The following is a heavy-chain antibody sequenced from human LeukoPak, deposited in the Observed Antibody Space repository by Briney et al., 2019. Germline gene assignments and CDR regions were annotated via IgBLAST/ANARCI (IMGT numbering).Heavy chain of an antibody. V-gene: IGHV1-69*05. CDR1: GGTFSSYA. D-gene: IGHD3-22*01. CDR3: ARAHHYYDSSGYPGLFDY. CDR2: VIPIFGTA. J-gene: IGHJ4*02. Sequence: ASVKVSCKASGGTFSSYAISWVRQAPGQGHEWMGRVIPIFGTANYAQKFQGRVTITTDESTSTAYMELSSLRSEDTAVYYCARAHHYYDSSGYPGLFDYWGQGTLVTVSS.